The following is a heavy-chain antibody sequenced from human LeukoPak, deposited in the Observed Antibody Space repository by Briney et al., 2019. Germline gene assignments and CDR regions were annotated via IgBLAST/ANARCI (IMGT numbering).Heavy chain of an antibody. CDR3: VRGLLWFGDHMNES. D-gene: IGHD3-10*01. V-gene: IGHV1-2*02. CDR1: GYTFTGYY. Sequence: GASVKVSCKASGYTFTGYYIHWVRQAPGQGLEWMGWINPNSGGTNYAQKFQGRVTMTRDTSITTAYMDLSRLRSDDTALYYCVRGLLWFGDHMNESRGQGTLVTVSS. J-gene: IGHJ4*02. CDR2: INPNSGGT.